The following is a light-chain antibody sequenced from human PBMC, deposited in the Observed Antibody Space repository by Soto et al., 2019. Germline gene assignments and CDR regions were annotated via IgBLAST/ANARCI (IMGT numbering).Light chain of an antibody. CDR2: GAS. CDR3: QHYENWPPMT. CDR1: QGVSRY. J-gene: IGKJ5*01. V-gene: IGKV3-15*01. Sequence: EIVLTQSPATLSLSPGERATLSCRASQGVSRYLAWYQQKPGQAPRLLIYGASTRATGIPARFSGSGSGTDFTLTISSLQSEDFAVYYCQHYENWPPMTFGQGTRLEIK.